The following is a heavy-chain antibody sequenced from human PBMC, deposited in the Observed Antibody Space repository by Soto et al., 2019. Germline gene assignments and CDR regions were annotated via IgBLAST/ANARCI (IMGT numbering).Heavy chain of an antibody. CDR2: ISSDGDIT. CDR3: VKVSTFYDILTGYYSTNFFDP. Sequence: LRRSCSASGFTFSEYSMHWVRQAPGKGLQYVSTISSDGDITYYADSVKGRFTISRDNSKNTLYLQMNSLRPEDTAVYYCVKVSTFYDILTGYYSTNFFDPWGQGTLVTVSS. J-gene: IGHJ5*02. CDR1: GFTFSEYS. D-gene: IGHD3-9*01. V-gene: IGHV3-64D*06.